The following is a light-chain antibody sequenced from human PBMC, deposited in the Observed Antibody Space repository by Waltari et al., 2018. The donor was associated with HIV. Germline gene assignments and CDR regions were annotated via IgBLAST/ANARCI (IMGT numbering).Light chain of an antibody. CDR3: SSYTSSSTPYV. Sequence: PASVSGSPGQSITISCTGTSSDVGGYNYVSWYQQHQGKAPKLMIYEVSNRPSGVSNRFSGSKSGNTASLTISGLQAEDEADYYCSSYTSSSTPYVFGTGTKVTVL. CDR1: SSDVGGYNY. J-gene: IGLJ1*01. V-gene: IGLV2-14*01. CDR2: EVS.